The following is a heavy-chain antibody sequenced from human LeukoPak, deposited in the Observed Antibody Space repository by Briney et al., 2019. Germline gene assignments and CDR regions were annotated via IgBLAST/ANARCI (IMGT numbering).Heavy chain of an antibody. CDR2: IYYSGST. CDR1: GGSISSYY. D-gene: IGHD3-22*01. Sequence: SETLSLTCTVSGGSISSYYWSWIRQPPGKGLEWIGYIYYSGSTNYNPSLKSRVTISVDTSKNQFSLKLSSVTAADTAVYYCARGGYYDSSGYYLDAFDIWGQGTMVTVSS. J-gene: IGHJ3*02. V-gene: IGHV4-59*01. CDR3: ARGGYYDSSGYYLDAFDI.